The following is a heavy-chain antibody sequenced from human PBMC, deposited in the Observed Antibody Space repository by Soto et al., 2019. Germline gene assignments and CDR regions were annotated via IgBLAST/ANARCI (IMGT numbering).Heavy chain of an antibody. CDR3: AREGRENWNYGPTSYYYYYGMDV. CDR2: ISYDGSNK. J-gene: IGHJ6*02. Sequence: GGSLRLSCAASGFTFSSYAMHWVRQAPGKGLEWVAVISYDGSNKYYADSVKGRFTISRDNSKNTLYLQMNSLRAEDTAVYYCAREGRENWNYGPTSYYYYYGMDVWGQGTTVTVSS. V-gene: IGHV3-30-3*01. CDR1: GFTFSSYA. D-gene: IGHD1-7*01.